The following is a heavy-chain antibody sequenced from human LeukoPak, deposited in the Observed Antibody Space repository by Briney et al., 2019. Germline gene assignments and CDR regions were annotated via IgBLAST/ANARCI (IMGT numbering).Heavy chain of an antibody. V-gene: IGHV4-59*08. CDR1: GGSISSYY. J-gene: IGHJ5*02. CDR3: ARRSVYGSGYNWFDP. Sequence: SETLSLTCTVSGGSISSYYWSWIRQPPGKGLEWIGYIYYSGSTNYNPSLKSRVTISVDTSKNQFSLKLSSVTAADPAVYACARRSVYGSGYNWFDPWGQGTLVTVSS. D-gene: IGHD2-15*01. CDR2: IYYSGST.